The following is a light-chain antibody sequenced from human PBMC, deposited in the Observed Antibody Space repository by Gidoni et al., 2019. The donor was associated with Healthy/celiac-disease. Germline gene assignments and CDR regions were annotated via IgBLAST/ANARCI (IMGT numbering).Light chain of an antibody. CDR1: QSISRY. CDR2: AAS. V-gene: IGKV1-39*01. J-gene: IGKJ4*01. Sequence: DIQMTQSPSSLSASLGDRVTITCRASQSISRYLNWYQQKPWKAPKLLIYAASSWQSGVPSRFSGSGSGTDFTLTISRLEPEDFATYYCQQSYRTPLTFGGGTKVEIK. CDR3: QQSYRTPLT.